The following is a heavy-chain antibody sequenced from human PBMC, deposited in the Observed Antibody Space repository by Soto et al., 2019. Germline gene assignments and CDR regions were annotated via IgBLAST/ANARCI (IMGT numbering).Heavy chain of an antibody. CDR1: DVSVTSSSYY. D-gene: IGHD2-15*01. J-gene: IGHJ3*02. V-gene: IGHV4-39*07. Sequence: SETLSLTCTVSDVSVTSSSYYWGWIRQPPGQGLEWLGSIFYGVTTYYNSSLKSRVTISVDTSKNQFSLKLSSVTAADTAVYYCARSWAGYCSGGSCYSGRRKNAFDIWGQGTMVTVS. CDR3: ARSWAGYCSGGSCYSGRRKNAFDI. CDR2: IFYGVTT.